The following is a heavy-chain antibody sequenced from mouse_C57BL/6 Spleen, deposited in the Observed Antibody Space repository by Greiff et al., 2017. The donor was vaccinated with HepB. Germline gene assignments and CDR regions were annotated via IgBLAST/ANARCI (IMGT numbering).Heavy chain of an antibody. J-gene: IGHJ2*01. CDR2: INPNNGGT. CDR3: ARRNYYGSFFDY. Sequence: EVQLKQSGPELVKPGASVKISCKASGYTFTDYYMNWVKQSHGKSLEWIGDINPNNGGTSYNQKFKGKATLTVDKSSSTAYMELRSLTSEDSAVYYCARRNYYGSFFDYWGQGTTLTVSS. CDR1: GYTFTDYY. D-gene: IGHD1-1*01. V-gene: IGHV1-26*01.